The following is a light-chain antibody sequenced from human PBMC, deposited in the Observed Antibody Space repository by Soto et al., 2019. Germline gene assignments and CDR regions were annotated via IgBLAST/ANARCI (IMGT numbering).Light chain of an antibody. CDR2: GAS. Sequence: EIVLTQSPGTLSLSPGERATLSCRASQSVSTTYLAWYQQKPGQAPSLLIYGASSRATGTPDRFSGSGSGTDFTLTISRLEPEDFAVYFCQQDESSPRTFGQGTKVEIK. J-gene: IGKJ1*01. CDR3: QQDESSPRT. V-gene: IGKV3-20*01. CDR1: QSVSTTY.